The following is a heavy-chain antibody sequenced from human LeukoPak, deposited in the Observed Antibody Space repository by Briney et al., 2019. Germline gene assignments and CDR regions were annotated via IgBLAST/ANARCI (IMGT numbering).Heavy chain of an antibody. CDR1: GGSISNYY. V-gene: IGHV4-4*07. D-gene: IGHD4-17*01. J-gene: IGHJ4*02. Sequence: SETLSLTCTVSGGSISNYYWNWIRQPAGKGLEWIGRIYSTGTTNYNSSLTSRVTVSLETSKNQFSLRLNSVTAADTAVYYCARRPPGPVTSFDYWGQGTLVTVSS. CDR3: ARRPPGPVTSFDY. CDR2: IYSTGTT.